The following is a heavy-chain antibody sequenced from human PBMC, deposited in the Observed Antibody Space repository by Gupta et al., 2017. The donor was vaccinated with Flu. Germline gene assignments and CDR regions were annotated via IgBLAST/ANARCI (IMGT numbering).Heavy chain of an antibody. J-gene: IGHJ4*02. CDR3: ARCWDIRRAYFDY. CDR1: GFTFRSYS. D-gene: IGHD5-12*01. CDR2: ISSSSSYI. V-gene: IGHV3-21*01. Sequence: EVQLVESGGGLVKPGGSLRLSCAASGFTFRSYSMNWVRQAPGKGREWVSSISSSSSYIYYADSVKGRFTIARDNAKNSLYLQMNSLRAEDTAVYYCARCWDIRRAYFDYWGQGTLVTVSS.